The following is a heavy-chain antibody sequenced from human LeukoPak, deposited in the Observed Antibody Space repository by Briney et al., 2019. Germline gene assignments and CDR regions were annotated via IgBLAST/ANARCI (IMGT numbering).Heavy chain of an antibody. CDR1: GGSFSGYY. J-gene: IGHJ4*02. CDR2: INHSGST. CDR3: ARGNFGSTTVIDY. Sequence: PSETLSLTCAVYGGSFSGYYWSWIRQPPGKGLEWIGEINHSGSTNYNPSLKSRVTISVDTSKNQFSLKLSSVTAAGTAVYYCARGNFGSTTVIDYWGQGTLVTVSS. V-gene: IGHV4-34*01. D-gene: IGHD6-13*01.